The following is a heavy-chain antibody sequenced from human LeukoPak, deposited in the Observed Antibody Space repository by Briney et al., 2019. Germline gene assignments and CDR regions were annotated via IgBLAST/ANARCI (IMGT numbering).Heavy chain of an antibody. CDR1: GFTFSSYS. Sequence: PGGSLRLSCAASGFTFSSYSMNWVRQAPGKGLEWVSSISSSSSYIYYADSVKGRFTISRDNAKNSLYLQMNSLRAEDTAVYYCASLGDCTNGVCCRSRTDAFDIWGQGTMVTVSS. V-gene: IGHV3-21*01. J-gene: IGHJ3*02. CDR3: ASLGDCTNGVCCRSRTDAFDI. D-gene: IGHD2-8*01. CDR2: ISSSSSYI.